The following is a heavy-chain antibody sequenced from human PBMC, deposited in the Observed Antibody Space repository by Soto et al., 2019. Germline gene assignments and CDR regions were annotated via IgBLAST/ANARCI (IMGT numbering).Heavy chain of an antibody. CDR3: ARGNIVVVVDATSLPDY. D-gene: IGHD2-15*01. CDR2: IKQDGSEK. Sequence: GGSLRLSCAASGFTFSSYWMSWVRQAPGKGLEWVANIKQDGSEKYYVDSVKGRFTISRDNAKNSLYLQMNSLRAEDTAVYYCARGNIVVVVDATSLPDYWGQGTLVTVSS. J-gene: IGHJ4*02. CDR1: GFTFSSYW. V-gene: IGHV3-7*03.